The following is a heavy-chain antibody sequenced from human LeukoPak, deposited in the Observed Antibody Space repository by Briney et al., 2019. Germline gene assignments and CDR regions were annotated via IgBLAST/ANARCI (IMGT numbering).Heavy chain of an antibody. V-gene: IGHV4-39*01. CDR1: GGSISSTSYY. Sequence: SETLSLTCTVSGGSISSTSYYWGWIRQPPGKGLEWIGSFYYTRSASYNPSLKSRVTISVDTSKNQFSLNLSSVTVSDTAVYYCARRWVGYYDSSGYYFDYWGQGILVTVSS. D-gene: IGHD3-22*01. CDR2: FYYTRSA. CDR3: ARRWVGYYDSSGYYFDY. J-gene: IGHJ4*02.